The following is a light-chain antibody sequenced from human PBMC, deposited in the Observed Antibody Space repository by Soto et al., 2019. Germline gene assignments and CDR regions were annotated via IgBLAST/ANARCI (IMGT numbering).Light chain of an antibody. Sequence: QSALTQPASVSGSPGQSITISCTGTSSEVGYYNLASWYQHHPGKAPKLIIYEVNKRPSGVSNRFSGSKSGNTASLTISGLQAEDEADYHCCSYAGSSTYVFGTGTKVTVL. V-gene: IGLV2-23*02. CDR2: EVN. CDR3: CSYAGSSTYV. CDR1: SSEVGYYNL. J-gene: IGLJ1*01.